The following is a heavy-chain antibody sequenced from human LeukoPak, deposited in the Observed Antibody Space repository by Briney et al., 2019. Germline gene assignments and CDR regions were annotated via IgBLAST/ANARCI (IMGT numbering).Heavy chain of an antibody. Sequence: SETLSLTCAVYGGSFSGYCWNWIRQAPGKGLEWIGEINHAGGTNYNPSLKSRVIISVDTSKNQFSLRLSSVTAADTAVYFCARAGTGDRSAVFDSWGQGALVTVSS. D-gene: IGHD3-10*01. CDR1: GGSFSGYC. CDR3: ARAGTGDRSAVFDS. J-gene: IGHJ4*02. V-gene: IGHV4-34*01. CDR2: INHAGGT.